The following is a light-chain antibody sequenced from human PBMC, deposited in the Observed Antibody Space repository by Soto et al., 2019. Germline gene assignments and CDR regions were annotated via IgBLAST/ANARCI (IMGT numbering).Light chain of an antibody. CDR2: DAS. CDR1: HSISSW. J-gene: IGKJ1*01. Sequence: IRMTLSPSTLSASIGDRVTITCRASHSISSWLAWYQQKPGKAPKLLIYDASSLESGVPSRFSGSGSGTEFTLTISSLQPDDFATYYCQQYNSYPRTFGQGTRWIS. V-gene: IGKV1-5*01. CDR3: QQYNSYPRT.